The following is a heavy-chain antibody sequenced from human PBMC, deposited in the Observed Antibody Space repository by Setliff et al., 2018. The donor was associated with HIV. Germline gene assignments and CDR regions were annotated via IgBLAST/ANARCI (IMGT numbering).Heavy chain of an antibody. CDR2: INAGNGNT. Sequence: GASVKVSCKASGYTFSYAMHWVRQAPGQRLEWMGWINAGNGNTKYSQKFQGRVTITRDTSASTAYMELSSLRSEDTAVYYCASIDCGGDCYSYYYYGMDVWGQRTTVTVSS. CDR1: GYTFSYA. J-gene: IGHJ6*02. CDR3: ASIDCGGDCYSYYYYGMDV. V-gene: IGHV1-3*01. D-gene: IGHD2-21*02.